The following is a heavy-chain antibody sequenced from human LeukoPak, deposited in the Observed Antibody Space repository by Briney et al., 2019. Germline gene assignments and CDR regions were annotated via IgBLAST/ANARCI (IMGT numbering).Heavy chain of an antibody. CDR3: ARGGGYYDSSGYPLLDY. CDR2: IWYDGRKT. CDR1: GFKFSDYG. Sequence: GRSLRLSCAASGFKFSDYGMYWVRQAPGKGLEWVALIWYDGRKTHFGDSVKGRFTVARDNPNNTLHLQMNTLRAEDTAVYYCARGGGYYDSSGYPLLDYWGQGTLVTVSS. D-gene: IGHD3-22*01. J-gene: IGHJ4*02. V-gene: IGHV3-33*01.